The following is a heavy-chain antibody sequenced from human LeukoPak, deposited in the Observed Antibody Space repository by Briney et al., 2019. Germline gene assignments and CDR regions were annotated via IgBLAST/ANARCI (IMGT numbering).Heavy chain of an antibody. CDR2: IYNDGGT. Sequence: GGSLRLSCAAYGFTVSSNYMNWVRQAPGKGLEWVSVIYNDGGTYYADSVKGRFTISRDNSKNTLYLQMNSLRAEDTAVYYCGTSRSRTSGFDYWGQGTLVTVSS. CDR1: GFTVSSNY. J-gene: IGHJ4*02. CDR3: GTSRSRTSGFDY. V-gene: IGHV3-53*01. D-gene: IGHD2-8*02.